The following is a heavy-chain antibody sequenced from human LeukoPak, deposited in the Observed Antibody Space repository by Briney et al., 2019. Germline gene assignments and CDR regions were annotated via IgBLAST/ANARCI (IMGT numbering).Heavy chain of an antibody. V-gene: IGHV3-23*01. Sequence: GGSLRLSCVASEFAFSDYAMSWVRQAPGKGPEWVTTISRNSATWYADSVMGRFTISRDNSKSTLYLQMNSLRGEDTALYYCADFGSGSYIFDYWGQGSLVTVSS. CDR1: EFAFSDYA. D-gene: IGHD3-10*01. CDR2: ISRNSAT. J-gene: IGHJ4*02. CDR3: ADFGSGSYIFDY.